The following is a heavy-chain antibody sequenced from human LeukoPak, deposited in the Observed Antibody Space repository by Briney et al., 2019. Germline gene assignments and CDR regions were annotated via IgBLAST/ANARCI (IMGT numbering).Heavy chain of an antibody. CDR2: IKRDGSEK. J-gene: IGHJ3*02. Sequence: GGSLRLSCAASGFTFSSYWMSWVRQAPGKGLEWVANIKRDGSEKYYVDSVKGRFTISRDNAKNSLYLQMNSLRAEDTAVYYCARGTAMVRDAFDIWGQGTMVTVSS. CDR1: GFTFSSYW. CDR3: ARGTAMVRDAFDI. D-gene: IGHD5-18*01. V-gene: IGHV3-7*04.